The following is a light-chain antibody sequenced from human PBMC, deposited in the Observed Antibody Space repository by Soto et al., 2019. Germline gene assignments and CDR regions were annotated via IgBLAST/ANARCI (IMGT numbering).Light chain of an antibody. Sequence: LMSQSPLSLPVTLGQPSSISCGSRQSLVYGDGNTYLNWFQQRPGQSPXLLIFKASPRDSGVPDRFSGSGSGTNFTLKISRVEVEDVGLYYCMQNSHRPWTFGQGTKVDI. CDR3: MQNSHRPWT. V-gene: IGKV2-30*01. CDR2: KAS. J-gene: IGKJ1*01. CDR1: QSLVYGDGNTY.